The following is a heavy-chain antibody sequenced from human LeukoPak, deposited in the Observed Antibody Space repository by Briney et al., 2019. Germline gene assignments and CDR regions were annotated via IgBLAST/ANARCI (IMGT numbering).Heavy chain of an antibody. V-gene: IGHV3-74*01. CDR2: INMVGSHT. J-gene: IGHJ4*02. CDR1: GITFTNYW. Sequence: QPGGSLRLSCTASGITFTNYWMHWVRQAPGKGLVWVSHINMVGSHTTYADSVKGRFTISRDKAKSTLYLQLNSLRAEDTAVYYCADDDYRGLGYWGQGTLVTVSS. D-gene: IGHD4-11*01. CDR3: ADDDYRGLGY.